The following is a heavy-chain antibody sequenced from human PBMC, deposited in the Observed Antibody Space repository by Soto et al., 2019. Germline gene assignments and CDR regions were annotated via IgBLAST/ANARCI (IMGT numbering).Heavy chain of an antibody. CDR2: IRTKSDGETT. D-gene: IGHD2-2*01. CDR3: VSEMPLQGVFDF. Sequence: EVQLVESGGGLVKPGGSLRLSCAASGLTFTNAWMNWVRQAPGKGLEWVGRIRTKSDGETTEYAAPVKGRIAISRDDLRKMLFLEMNSLDSDDSAVYYCVSEMPLQGVFDFWGQGTLVTVSS. CDR1: GLTFTNAW. J-gene: IGHJ4*02. V-gene: IGHV3-15*01.